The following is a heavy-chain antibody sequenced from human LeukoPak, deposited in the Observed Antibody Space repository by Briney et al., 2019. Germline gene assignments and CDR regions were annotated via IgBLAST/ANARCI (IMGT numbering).Heavy chain of an antibody. CDR2: IYTSGSS. D-gene: IGHD6-6*01. V-gene: IGHV4-4*09. Sequence: SETLSLTCTVSGGSISSYYWSWIRQPPGKGLEWIGYIYTSGSSNYNPSLKSRVTISVDTSKNQFSLKLSSVTAADTAVCYCARHGSSSAYYYYYMGVWGKGTTVTVSS. CDR1: GGSISSYY. CDR3: ARHGSSSAYYYYYMGV. J-gene: IGHJ6*03.